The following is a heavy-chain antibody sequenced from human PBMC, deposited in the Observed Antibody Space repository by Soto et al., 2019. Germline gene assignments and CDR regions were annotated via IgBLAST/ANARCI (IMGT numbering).Heavy chain of an antibody. Sequence: GESLKISCKGSGYSFTNYWIGWVRQMPGKGLEWMGIIYPGDSDTRYSPSFQGQVTISADKSISTAYLQWSSLKASDTAMYYWAGFATDCYESSVATRYYYYGMDVWGQGTTVTVSS. CDR1: GYSFTNYW. CDR3: AGFATDCYESSVATRYYYYGMDV. V-gene: IGHV5-51*01. CDR2: IYPGDSDT. J-gene: IGHJ6*02. D-gene: IGHD3-22*01.